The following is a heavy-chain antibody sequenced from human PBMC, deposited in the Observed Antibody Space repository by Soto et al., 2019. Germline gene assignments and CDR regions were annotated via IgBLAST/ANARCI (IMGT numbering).Heavy chain of an antibody. CDR2: IHHNGNT. Sequence: SETLSLTCTVSDDSISTYYWNWIRQPPGKGLEWIGYIHHNGNTNSSPSLKSRVTISIDTSQNQVSLKLIAVTAADTAVYYCARAFVPNYNSYGLDVWCQGTTVTGSS. D-gene: IGHD2-21*01. CDR3: ARAFVPNYNSYGLDV. CDR1: DDSISTYY. V-gene: IGHV4-59*01. J-gene: IGHJ6*02.